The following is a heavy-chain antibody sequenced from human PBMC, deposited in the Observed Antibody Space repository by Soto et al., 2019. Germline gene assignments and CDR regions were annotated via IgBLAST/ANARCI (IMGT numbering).Heavy chain of an antibody. CDR1: GLTFDDYT. V-gene: IGHV3-43*01. D-gene: IGHD6-6*01. J-gene: IGHJ6*02. CDR2: ISWDGGST. CDR3: AKDFPLTREYSSSSRNDPAHRRYYYGMDV. Sequence: PGGSLRLSCAASGLTFDDYTMHWVRQAPGKGLEWVYLISWDGGSTYYADSVKGRFTISIDNSKNSLYLQMNSLRTEDTALYYCAKDFPLTREYSSSSRNDPAHRRYYYGMDVWGQGTTVTVSS.